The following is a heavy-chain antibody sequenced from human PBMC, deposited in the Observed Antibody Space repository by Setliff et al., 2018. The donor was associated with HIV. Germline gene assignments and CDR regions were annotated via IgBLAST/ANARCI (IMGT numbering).Heavy chain of an antibody. CDR2: IYYTGVT. D-gene: IGHD2-8*01. CDR1: GGSISSSVYY. CDR3: ARDSANGKTANLNYLDV. Sequence: TLSLTCTVSGGSISSSVYYWSCIRQHPGKGLEWIGYIYYTGVTYSNPSLQSRVRISVDTSKNQFSLRLRAVTAADTAVYFCARDSANGKTANLNYLDVWGKGTTVTVSS. V-gene: IGHV4-31*03. J-gene: IGHJ6*03.